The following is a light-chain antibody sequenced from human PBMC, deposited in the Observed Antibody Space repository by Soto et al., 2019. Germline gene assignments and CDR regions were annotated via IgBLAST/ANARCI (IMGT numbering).Light chain of an antibody. CDR3: QQYATSPTT. Sequence: EIVLTQSPGTLSLSPGERATVSCRASQSVDTYLAWYQLKPWQAPRLPIYGTSSRGTGTPGRFSGSGSGADFTLSISNVEPEEFAVYDCQQYATSPTTYGQGARL. V-gene: IGKV3-20*01. CDR1: QSVDTY. J-gene: IGKJ5*01. CDR2: GTS.